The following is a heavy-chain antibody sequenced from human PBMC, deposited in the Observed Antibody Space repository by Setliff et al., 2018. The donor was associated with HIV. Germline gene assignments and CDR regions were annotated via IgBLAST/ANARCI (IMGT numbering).Heavy chain of an antibody. CDR1: GYTFSRYA. Sequence: GASVKVSCKASGYTFSRYAMHWVRQAPGQRLEWMGWINAGNGNTKYSQKFQGRVSIARDTSASTAYMELSSLRSEDTAVYYCARGPPENYSGSYDFWGQGTLVTVSS. CDR2: INAGNGNT. J-gene: IGHJ4*02. V-gene: IGHV1-3*01. D-gene: IGHD1-26*01. CDR3: ARGPPENYSGSYDF.